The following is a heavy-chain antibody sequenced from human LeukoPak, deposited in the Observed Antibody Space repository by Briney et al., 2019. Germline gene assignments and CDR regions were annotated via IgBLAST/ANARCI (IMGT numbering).Heavy chain of an antibody. D-gene: IGHD5-24*01. Sequence: GGSLRLSCAASGFTFSTHTMSWVRQAPGKGLEWVSALWGNNKNIYYADSVKGRFTISRDNSKNTLYLQMNSLRAEDTAVYYCARDSAWEWLPDYYFDSWGQGTLVTVSS. CDR3: ARDSAWEWLPDYYFDS. J-gene: IGHJ4*02. V-gene: IGHV3-23*01. CDR2: LWGNNKNI. CDR1: GFTFSTHT.